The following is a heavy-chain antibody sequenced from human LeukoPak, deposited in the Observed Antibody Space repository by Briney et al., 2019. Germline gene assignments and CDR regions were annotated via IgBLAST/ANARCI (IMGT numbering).Heavy chain of an antibody. J-gene: IGHJ6*03. CDR3: ARHIRYYYCMDV. Sequence: PSETLSLTCTVSGGSISSSSYYWGWIRQPPGKGLEWIGSIYYSGNTYYNSSLKSRVTISVDTSKNQFSLKLSSVTAADTAVYYCARHIRYYYCMDVWGKGTTVTVSS. V-gene: IGHV4-39*01. CDR1: GGSISSSSYY. CDR2: IYYSGNT.